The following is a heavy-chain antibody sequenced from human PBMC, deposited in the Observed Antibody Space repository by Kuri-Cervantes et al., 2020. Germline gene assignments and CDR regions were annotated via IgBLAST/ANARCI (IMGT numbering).Heavy chain of an antibody. V-gene: IGHV4-34*01. CDR3: ARGQEYCSGGSCRSYYFDY. Sequence: SETLSLTCAVYGGSFSGYYWSWIRRPPGKGLEWIGEINHSGSTNYNPSLKSRVTISVDTSKNQFSLKLSSVTAADTAVYYCARGQEYCSGGSCRSYYFDYWGQGTLVTVSS. D-gene: IGHD2-15*01. J-gene: IGHJ4*02. CDR1: GGSFSGYY. CDR2: INHSGST.